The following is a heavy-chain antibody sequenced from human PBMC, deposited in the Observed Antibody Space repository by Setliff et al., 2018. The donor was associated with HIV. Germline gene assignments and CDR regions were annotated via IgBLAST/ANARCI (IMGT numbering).Heavy chain of an antibody. J-gene: IGHJ3*02. CDR3: VRHGYYYDFIDI. D-gene: IGHD3-22*01. V-gene: IGHV4-4*09. CDR2: IYSSGST. CDR1: GGSISGYY. Sequence: KTSETLSLTCTVSGGSISGYYWSWIRQSPGKGLEWIGYIYSSGSTNFNPSLKSRVTLSIDTSKNQFSLNLTSTTAADTAVYFCVRHGYYYDFIDIWGQGTVGTV.